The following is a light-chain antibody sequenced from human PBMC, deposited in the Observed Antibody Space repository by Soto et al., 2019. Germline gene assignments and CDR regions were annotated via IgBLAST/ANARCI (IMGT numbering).Light chain of an antibody. CDR3: AAWDDSLNSLV. CDR1: SSNIGSNT. CDR2: SNN. V-gene: IGLV1-44*01. Sequence: QSVLTQPTSASGTPGQRVTISCSGSSSNIGSNTVNWYQQLPGTAPKLLIYSNNQRPSGVPDRFSGSKSGTSASLAISGLQSEDEADYYCAAWDDSLNSLVFGGGTQLTV. J-gene: IGLJ3*02.